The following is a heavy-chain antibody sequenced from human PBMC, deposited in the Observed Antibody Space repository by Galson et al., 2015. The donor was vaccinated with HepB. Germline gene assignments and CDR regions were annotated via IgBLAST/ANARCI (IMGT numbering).Heavy chain of an antibody. J-gene: IGHJ4*02. CDR3: WGGAYVEDY. CDR2: IYSGGST. CDR1: GFTVSSNY. D-gene: IGHD5-12*01. V-gene: IGHV3-53*01. Sequence: SLRLSCAASGFTVSSNYMSWVRQAPGKGLECVSVIYSGGSTYYADSVKGRFTISRDNPKNTLYLQMNGLRAEDTAVYYCWGGAYVEDYWGQGTLVTVSS.